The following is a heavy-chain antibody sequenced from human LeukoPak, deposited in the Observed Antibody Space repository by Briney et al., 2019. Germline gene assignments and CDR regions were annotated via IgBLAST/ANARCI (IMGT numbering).Heavy chain of an antibody. CDR2: ISSGSSYI. CDR3: AKDYLATTGYFDY. Sequence: PGRSLRLSCAASGFTFSSYAMHWVRQAPGKGLEWVSSISSGSSYIYYADSVKGRFTISRDNAKNSLYLQMNSLRAEDTALYYCAKDYLATTGYFDYWGQGTLVTVSS. CDR1: GFTFSSYA. J-gene: IGHJ4*02. D-gene: IGHD4-11*01. V-gene: IGHV3-21*04.